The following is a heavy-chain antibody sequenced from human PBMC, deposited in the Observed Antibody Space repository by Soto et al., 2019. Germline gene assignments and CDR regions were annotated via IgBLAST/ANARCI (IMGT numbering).Heavy chain of an antibody. J-gene: IGHJ4*02. D-gene: IGHD1-26*01. CDR2: INAGNGNT. Sequence: ASVKVSCKASGGTFSSYAMHWVRQAPGQRLEWMGWINAGNGNTKYSQKFQGRVTITRDTSASTAYMELSSLRSEDTAVYYCARAQRVGAIELDYWGQGTLVTVSS. V-gene: IGHV1-3*01. CDR1: GGTFSSYA. CDR3: ARAQRVGAIELDY.